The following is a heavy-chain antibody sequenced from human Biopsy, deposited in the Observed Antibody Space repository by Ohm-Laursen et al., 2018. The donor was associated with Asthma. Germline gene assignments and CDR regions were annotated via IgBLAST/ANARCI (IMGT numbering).Heavy chain of an antibody. CDR3: VRAVRNEQWLAPFDY. Sequence: SDTLSLTCCVYGGSISSFYWSWIRQSPEKGLEWMGDVYWTGSTNYNPSLKSRITMSVDTSKNRMFLELTSVTAADTAIYYCVRAVRNEQWLAPFDYWGQGKPVTVSS. CDR2: VYWTGST. J-gene: IGHJ4*02. CDR1: GGSISSFY. D-gene: IGHD6-19*01. V-gene: IGHV4-59*07.